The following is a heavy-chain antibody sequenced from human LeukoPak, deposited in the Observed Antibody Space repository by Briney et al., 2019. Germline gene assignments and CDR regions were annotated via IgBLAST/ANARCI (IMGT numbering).Heavy chain of an antibody. CDR2: ISSSSSYI. CDR3: ARDLRYYDSSGASDY. J-gene: IGHJ4*02. D-gene: IGHD3-22*01. V-gene: IGHV3-21*01. CDR1: GFTFSSYS. Sequence: GGPLRLSCAASGFTFSSYSMNWVRQAPGKGLEWVSSISSSSSYIYYADSVKGRFTISRDNAKNSLYLQMNSLRAEDTAVYYCARDLRYYDSSGASDYWGQGTLVTVSS.